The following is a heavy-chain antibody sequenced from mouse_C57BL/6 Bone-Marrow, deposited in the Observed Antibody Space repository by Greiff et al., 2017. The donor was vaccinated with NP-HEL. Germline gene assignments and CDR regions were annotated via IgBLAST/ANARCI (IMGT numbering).Heavy chain of an antibody. Sequence: VQLQQPGAELVKPGASVKLSCKASGYTFTSYWMHWVKQRPGQGLEWIGKIHPDSGSTNYNEKFKGKATLTVDKSSSTAYMQLSSLTSEDSAVFYCASKATVVFDYWGQGTTLTVST. CDR2: IHPDSGST. D-gene: IGHD1-1*01. CDR3: ASKATVVFDY. J-gene: IGHJ2*01. CDR1: GYTFTSYW. V-gene: IGHV1-64*01.